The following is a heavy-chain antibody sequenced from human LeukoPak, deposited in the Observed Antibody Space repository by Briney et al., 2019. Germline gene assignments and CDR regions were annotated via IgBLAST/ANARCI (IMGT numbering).Heavy chain of an antibody. CDR2: INPNSGDT. V-gene: IGHV1-2*02. D-gene: IGHD2-15*01. J-gene: IGHJ4*02. CDR1: GYTFTDYY. Sequence: ASVKPSCKASGYTFTDYYMHWVRQAPGQGLEWMGWINPNSGDTNHAQNFQGRVTLTRDTSISTAYMELSSLRSDDSAVYYCAGEYCSGGSCRQGFDYWGQGTLVTVSP. CDR3: AGEYCSGGSCRQGFDY.